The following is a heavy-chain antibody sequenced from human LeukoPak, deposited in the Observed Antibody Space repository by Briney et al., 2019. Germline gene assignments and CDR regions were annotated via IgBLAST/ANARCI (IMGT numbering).Heavy chain of an antibody. CDR2: FSSSSSYT. V-gene: IGHV3-11*06. J-gene: IGHJ4*02. D-gene: IGHD5-12*01. CDR1: GFTFSDYD. Sequence: PGGPRRLSCGASGFTFSDYDMGGSGRAPGKGRDGGSYFSSSSSYTNYADSVKGRFTISRDNAKNSLYLQMNSLRAEDTAVYYCATIVATGYFDYWGQGTLVTVSS. CDR3: ATIVATGYFDY.